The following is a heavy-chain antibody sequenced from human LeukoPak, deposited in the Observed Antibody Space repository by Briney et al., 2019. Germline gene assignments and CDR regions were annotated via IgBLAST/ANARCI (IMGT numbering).Heavy chain of an antibody. CDR3: ARYGDYWALGY. CDR1: GGSFSGYY. CDR2: INHSGST. D-gene: IGHD4-17*01. Sequence: TSETLSLTCAVYGGSFSGYYWSWIRQPPGKGLEWIGEINHSGSTNYNPSLKSRVTISVDTSKNQFSLKLSSVTAADTAVYYCARYGDYWALGYWGQGTLVTVSS. J-gene: IGHJ4*02. V-gene: IGHV4-34*01.